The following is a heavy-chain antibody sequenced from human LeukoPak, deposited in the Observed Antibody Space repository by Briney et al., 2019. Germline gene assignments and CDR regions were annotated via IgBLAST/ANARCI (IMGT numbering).Heavy chain of an antibody. D-gene: IGHD1-1*01. CDR3: ARWTGTTGLDY. V-gene: IGHV1-46*01. CDR2: INPSGGST. Sequence: ASVKVSCKASGYSFSSYYMHWVRQAPGQGLERMGIINPSGGSTTYAQKFQGRVTMTRDTSTTTVYMELSSLKSEDTAVYYCARWTGTTGLDYWGQGTLVTVSS. CDR1: GYSFSSYY. J-gene: IGHJ4*02.